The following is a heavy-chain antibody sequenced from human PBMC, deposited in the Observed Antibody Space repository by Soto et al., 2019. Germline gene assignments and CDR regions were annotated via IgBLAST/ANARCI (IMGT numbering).Heavy chain of an antibody. J-gene: IGHJ4*02. Sequence: ASVKVSCKASGYTFSAYYTHWVRQAPGQGLEGMGWMNPKSGGTYFAQKFQGRVTLTRDTSISTAYMEVNRLRSDDTAVYYCARWRDVVATHDSWGQGALVTVSS. D-gene: IGHD5-12*01. CDR3: ARWRDVVATHDS. CDR1: GYTFSAYY. CDR2: MNPKSGGT. V-gene: IGHV1-2*02.